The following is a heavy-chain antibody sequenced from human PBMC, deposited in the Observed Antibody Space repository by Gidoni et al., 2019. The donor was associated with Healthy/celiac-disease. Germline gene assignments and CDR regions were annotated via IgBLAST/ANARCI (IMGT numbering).Heavy chain of an antibody. CDR1: GFTFSSYS. CDR2: ISSSSSYI. V-gene: IGHV3-21*01. D-gene: IGHD1-26*01. Sequence: EVQLVESGGGLVKPGGSLRLSCAASGFTFSSYSMNWVRQAPGKGLEWVSSISSSSSYIYYADSVKGRFTISRDNAKNSLYLQMNSLRAEDTAVYYCARVGATSPSAFDIWGQGTMVTVSS. CDR3: ARVGATSPSAFDI. J-gene: IGHJ3*02.